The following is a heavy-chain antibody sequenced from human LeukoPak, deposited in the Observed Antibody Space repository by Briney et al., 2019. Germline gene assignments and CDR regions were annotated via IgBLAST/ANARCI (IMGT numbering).Heavy chain of an antibody. V-gene: IGHV4-4*02. D-gene: IGHD2-15*01. CDR1: GGSISSSNW. Sequence: SETLSPTCAVSGGSISSSNWWSWVRQPPGKGLEWIGEIYYSGSTYYNPSLKSRVTISVDTSKNQFSLKLSSVTAADTAVYYCARDLIVVVAATLAARWFDPWGQGTLVTVSS. CDR3: ARDLIVVVAATLAARWFDP. CDR2: IYYSGST. J-gene: IGHJ5*02.